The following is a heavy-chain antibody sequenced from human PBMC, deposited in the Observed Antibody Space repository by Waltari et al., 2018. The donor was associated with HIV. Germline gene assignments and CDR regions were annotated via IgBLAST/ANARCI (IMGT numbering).Heavy chain of an antibody. D-gene: IGHD6-19*01. V-gene: IGHV3-23*01. Sequence: EVQLLESGGGLVQPGESLRLSCTASGFAFNNYAMNWVRQAPGKGLEWVSAISASSFIHTYYADSVRGRFTVSRDNSKSTTYLQMNSLRVEDTAVYYCAHQISGQWLTPGHWGQGTLVTVSS. J-gene: IGHJ4*02. CDR3: AHQISGQWLTPGH. CDR1: GFAFNNYA. CDR2: ISASSFIHT.